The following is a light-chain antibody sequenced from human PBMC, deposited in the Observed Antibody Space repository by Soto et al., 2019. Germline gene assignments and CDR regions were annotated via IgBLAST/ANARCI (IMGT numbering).Light chain of an antibody. J-gene: IGLJ1*01. CDR1: SSDVGSYNL. CDR3: RSYAGSSPYV. Sequence: QSVLTQPASVSGSPGQSITISCTGTSSDVGSYNLVSWYQQHPGKAPKVMIYEVSKRPSGISNRFSGSKFGNTASLTISGLPADDGACYYRRSYAGSSPYVFGTGTNLPVL. CDR2: EVS. V-gene: IGLV2-23*02.